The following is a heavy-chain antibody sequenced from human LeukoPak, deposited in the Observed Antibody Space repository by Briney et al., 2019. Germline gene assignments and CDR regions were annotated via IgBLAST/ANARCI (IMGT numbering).Heavy chain of an antibody. J-gene: IGHJ5*02. CDR3: ARVWYYYDRTEGCNWFDP. D-gene: IGHD3-22*01. CDR2: IYYSGST. V-gene: IGHV4-61*08. CDR1: GGSISSGDYY. Sequence: SQTLSLTCTVSGGSISSGDYYWSWIRQPPGKGLEWIGYIYYSGSTNYNPSLKSRVTISVDTSKNQFSLKLSSVTAADTAVYYCARVWYYYDRTEGCNWFDPWGQGTLVTVSS.